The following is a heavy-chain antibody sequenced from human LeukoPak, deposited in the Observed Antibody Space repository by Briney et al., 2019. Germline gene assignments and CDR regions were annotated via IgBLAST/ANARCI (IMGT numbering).Heavy chain of an antibody. D-gene: IGHD3-10*01. CDR3: ATWVFLGESGYYDY. J-gene: IGHJ4*02. CDR2: ITRSGGT. CDR1: GFTFSTYA. Sequence: PGGSPRLSCAASGFTFSTYAVTWVRQAPGKGLEWVSIITRSGGTYYADSVKGRFTISRDNSKNTLYLQMNSLRAEDTAVYYCATWVFLGESGYYDYWGQGTLVTVSS. V-gene: IGHV3-23*01.